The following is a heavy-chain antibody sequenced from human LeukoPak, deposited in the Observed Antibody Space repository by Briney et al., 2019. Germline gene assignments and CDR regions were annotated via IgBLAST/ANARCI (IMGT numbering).Heavy chain of an antibody. D-gene: IGHD2-2*01. CDR3: ARGNAPLPFDY. V-gene: IGHV3-21*01. J-gene: IGHJ4*02. CDR2: LGDSGFST. CDR1: GFTFRNYA. Sequence: GGSLRLSCAASGFTFRNYAMNWVRQAPGKGLEWVSSLGDSGFSTYYADSVKGRFTISRDNAKNSLYLQMNSLRADDTAVYYCARGNAPLPFDYWGQGALVTVSS.